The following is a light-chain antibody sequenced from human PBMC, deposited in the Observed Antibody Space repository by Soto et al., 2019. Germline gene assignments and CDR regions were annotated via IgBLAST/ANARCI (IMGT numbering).Light chain of an antibody. V-gene: IGKV3-20*01. Sequence: EIVLTQSPGTLSLSPGERATLSCRASQSVSSTYLVWYQQKPGQAPRLLIYGASSRASGIPDRFSGSGSGTDFTLTISRLDPEDFAVYYCQQYGRSSLTFGPGTKVDIK. CDR3: QQYGRSSLT. J-gene: IGKJ3*01. CDR2: GAS. CDR1: QSVSSTY.